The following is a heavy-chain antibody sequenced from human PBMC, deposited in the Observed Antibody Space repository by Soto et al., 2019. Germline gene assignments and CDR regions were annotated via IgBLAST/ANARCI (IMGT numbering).Heavy chain of an antibody. Sequence: GGSLRLSCAASGFTFSSYWMSWVRQAPGKGLEWVANIKQDGSEKYYVDSVKGRFTISRDNAKNSLYLQMNSLRAEDTAVYYCARAPIEYSSSSAWFDPWGQGTLVTVSS. J-gene: IGHJ5*02. CDR1: GFTFSSYW. V-gene: IGHV3-7*03. D-gene: IGHD6-6*01. CDR2: IKQDGSEK. CDR3: ARAPIEYSSSSAWFDP.